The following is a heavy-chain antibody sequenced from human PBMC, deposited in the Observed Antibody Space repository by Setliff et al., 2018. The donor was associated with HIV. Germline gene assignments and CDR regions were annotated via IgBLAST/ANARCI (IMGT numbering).Heavy chain of an antibody. V-gene: IGHV4-59*11. CDR1: GGSITPRY. J-gene: IGHJ5*02. CDR2: IYYSGST. Sequence: SETLSLTCTVSGGSITPRYWSWIRQPPGKGLEWIGLIYYSGSTNYSPSLKSRVTISVDSSKNQFSLKLTSVTAADAAIYYCARQFPPYHSGAHYSDLWSQGTLVTVTS. D-gene: IGHD6-19*01. CDR3: ARQFPPYHSGAHYSDL.